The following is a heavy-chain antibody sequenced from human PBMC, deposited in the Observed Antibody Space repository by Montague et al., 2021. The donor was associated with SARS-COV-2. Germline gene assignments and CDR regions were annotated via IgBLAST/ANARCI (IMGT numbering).Heavy chain of an antibody. J-gene: IGHJ6*02. V-gene: IGHV3-20*04. Sequence: SRRISCVVSGFIFEDYGMSWVRQAPGKGLEWVSGINWNGGYTDYLDSVKGRFTISRDTAKKSLYLQMDSLRAEDTALYYCAREKRGVAAALIYYYGMDVWGQGTRVTVSS. CDR1: GFIFEDYG. CDR2: INWNGGYT. D-gene: IGHD6-13*01. CDR3: AREKRGVAAALIYYYGMDV.